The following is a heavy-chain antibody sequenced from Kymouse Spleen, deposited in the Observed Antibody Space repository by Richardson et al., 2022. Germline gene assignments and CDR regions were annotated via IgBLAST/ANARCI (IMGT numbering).Heavy chain of an antibody. CDR1: GGSFSGYY. J-gene: IGHJ4*02. D-gene: IGHD4-17*01. Sequence: QVQLQQWGAGLLKPSETLSLTCAVYGGSFSGYYWSWIRQPPGKGLEWIGEINHSGSTNYNPSLKSRVTISVDTSKNQFSLKLSSVTAADTAVYYCARGDYGDYGLFDYWGQGTLVTVSS. CDR3: ARGDYGDYGLFDY. V-gene: IGHV4-34*01. CDR2: INHSGST.